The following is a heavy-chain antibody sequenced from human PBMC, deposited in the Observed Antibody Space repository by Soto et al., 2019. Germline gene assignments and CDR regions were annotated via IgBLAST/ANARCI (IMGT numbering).Heavy chain of an antibody. CDR3: ARVVRGPNFDY. D-gene: IGHD3-10*01. V-gene: IGHV4-34*01. J-gene: IGHJ4*02. CDR2: INHSGST. Sequence: QVQLQQWGAGLLKPSETLSLTCAVYGGSFSGYYWSWIRQPPGKGLEWIGEINHSGSTNYNPSLKSXXTXSXXKSKNQFSLKLSSVTAADTAVYYCARVVRGPNFDYWGQGTLVTVSS. CDR1: GGSFSGYY.